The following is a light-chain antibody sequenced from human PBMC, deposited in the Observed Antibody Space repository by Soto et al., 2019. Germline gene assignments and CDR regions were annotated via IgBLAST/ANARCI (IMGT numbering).Light chain of an antibody. CDR3: QQYNNWWT. V-gene: IGKV3-15*01. CDR1: QSISTN. Sequence: EIVLRQSPATLSVSPGERATLSCRASQSISTNLAWYQQKPGQAPMLLIYGAYTRATAIPARFTGSGSGTEFTLTISGLQPEDFAVYYCQQYNNWWTFGQGTKVEI. CDR2: GAY. J-gene: IGKJ1*01.